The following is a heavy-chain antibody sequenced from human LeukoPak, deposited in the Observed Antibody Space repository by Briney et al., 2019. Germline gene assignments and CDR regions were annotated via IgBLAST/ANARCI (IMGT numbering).Heavy chain of an antibody. Sequence: PGGSLRLSCAASGFTFSSYSMNWVRQAPGKGLEWVSYISSSSSTIYYADSVKGRFTISRDNAKNSLYLQMNNLRAGDTAVYYCARADYDFWSGYYYYWGQGTLVTVSS. D-gene: IGHD3-3*01. J-gene: IGHJ4*02. CDR3: ARADYDFWSGYYYY. CDR2: ISSSSSTI. V-gene: IGHV3-48*04. CDR1: GFTFSSYS.